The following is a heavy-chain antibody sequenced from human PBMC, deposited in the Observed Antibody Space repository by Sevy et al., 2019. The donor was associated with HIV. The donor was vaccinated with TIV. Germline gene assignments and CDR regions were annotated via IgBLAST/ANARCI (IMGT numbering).Heavy chain of an antibody. CDR3: ARDEKEWVVVTPVYFDY. CDR1: GYTFTSYG. Sequence: ALVKVSCKASGYTFTSYGISWVRQAPGQGLEWMGWISAYNGNTNYAQKLQGRVTMTTDTSTSTAYMELRSLRSDDTAVYYCARDEKEWVVVTPVYFDYWGQGTLVTVSS. D-gene: IGHD3-22*01. CDR2: ISAYNGNT. J-gene: IGHJ4*02. V-gene: IGHV1-18*01.